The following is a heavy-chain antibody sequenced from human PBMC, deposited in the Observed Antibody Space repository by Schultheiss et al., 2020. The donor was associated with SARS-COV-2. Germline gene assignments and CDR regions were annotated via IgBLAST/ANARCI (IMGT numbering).Heavy chain of an antibody. CDR3: AKVMGNWSYPFDY. D-gene: IGHD1-26*01. CDR2: IWYDGSNK. Sequence: GGSLRLSCAASGFTFSSYGMHWVRQAPGKGLEWVAVIWYDGSNKYYADSVKGRFTISRDNSKNTLYLQMNSLRAEDTAVYYCAKVMGNWSYPFDYWGQGTLVTVSS. CDR1: GFTFSSYG. V-gene: IGHV3-33*06. J-gene: IGHJ4*02.